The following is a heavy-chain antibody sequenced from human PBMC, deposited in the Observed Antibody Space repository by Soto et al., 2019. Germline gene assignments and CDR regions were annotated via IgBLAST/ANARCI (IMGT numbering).Heavy chain of an antibody. Sequence: QVQLVESGGGVVQPGRSLRLSCAASGFTFSSYGMHWVRQAPGKGLEWVAVIWYDGSHKYYADSVKGRFTISRDNSKNTLYLQMNSLRAEDTAVYYCASDYYDSSGYRIRGFYFDYWGQGTLVTVSS. V-gene: IGHV3-33*01. CDR2: IWYDGSHK. CDR3: ASDYYDSSGYRIRGFYFDY. CDR1: GFTFSSYG. D-gene: IGHD3-22*01. J-gene: IGHJ4*02.